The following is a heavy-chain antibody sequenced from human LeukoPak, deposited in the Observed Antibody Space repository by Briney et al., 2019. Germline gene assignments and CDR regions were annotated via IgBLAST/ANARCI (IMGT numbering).Heavy chain of an antibody. V-gene: IGHV3-74*01. CDR3: ARATSGDYDFWSGYSVAYYHYGMDV. J-gene: IGHJ6*02. CDR2: INSDGSNT. D-gene: IGHD3-3*01. CDR1: RFTFSSYW. Sequence: GGSLRLSCAASRFTFSSYWMHWVRQAPGKGLVWVSRINSDGSNTTYADSVKGRFTISRDNAKNTLYLQMNSLRAEDTAVYYCARATSGDYDFWSGYSVAYYHYGMDVWGQGTTVTVSS.